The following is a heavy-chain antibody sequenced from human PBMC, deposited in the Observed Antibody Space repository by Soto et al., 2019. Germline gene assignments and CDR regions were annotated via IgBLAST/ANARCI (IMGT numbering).Heavy chain of an antibody. CDR3: ARVRTAAGRPYGMDV. CDR2: INPSGGST. V-gene: IGHV1-46*01. J-gene: IGHJ6*02. CDR1: GYTFASYY. D-gene: IGHD6-13*01. Sequence: GASVKVSCKASGYTFASYYMHWVRQAPGQRQEWMGIINPSGGSTSYAQKFQGRVTMTRDTSTSTVYMELSSLRSEDTAVYYCARVRTAAGRPYGMDVWGQGTTVTVSS.